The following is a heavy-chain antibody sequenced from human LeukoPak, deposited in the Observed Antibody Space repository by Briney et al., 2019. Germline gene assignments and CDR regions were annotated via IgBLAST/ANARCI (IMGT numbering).Heavy chain of an antibody. CDR1: GYTFTGYY. D-gene: IGHD6-13*01. V-gene: IGHV1-24*01. CDR3: ATDHPPCIAAAGLGLCWFDP. Sequence: ASVKVSCKASGYTFTGYYMHWVRQAPGRGLEWMGGFDPEDGETIYAQKFQGRVTMTEDTSTDTAYMELSSLRSEDTAVYYCATDHPPCIAAAGLGLCWFDPWGQGTLVTVSS. CDR2: FDPEDGET. J-gene: IGHJ5*02.